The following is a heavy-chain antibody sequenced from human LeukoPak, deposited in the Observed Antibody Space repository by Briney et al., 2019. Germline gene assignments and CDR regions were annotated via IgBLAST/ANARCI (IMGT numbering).Heavy chain of an antibody. CDR1: GFTFSSYS. Sequence: PGGSLRPSCAASGFTFSSYSMNWVRQAPGKGLEWVSYISSSSSTIYYADSVKGRFTISRDNAKNSLYLQMNSLRAEDTAVYYCASQLFYGDYVLDFQHWGQGTLVTVSS. D-gene: IGHD4-17*01. CDR3: ASQLFYGDYVLDFQH. V-gene: IGHV3-48*01. CDR2: ISSSSSTI. J-gene: IGHJ1*01.